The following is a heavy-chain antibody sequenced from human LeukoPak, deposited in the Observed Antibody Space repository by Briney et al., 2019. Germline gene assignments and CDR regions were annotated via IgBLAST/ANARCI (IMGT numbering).Heavy chain of an antibody. CDR3: ARDLAELSRYCSGGSCYYGMDV. CDR2: ISAYNGNT. J-gene: IGHJ6*02. V-gene: IGHV1-18*01. CDR1: GYTFTSYG. Sequence: ASVKVSCKASGYTFTSYGISWVRQAPGQGLEWMGWISAYNGNTNYAQKLRGRVTMTTDTSTSTAYMELRSLRSDDTAVYYCARDLAELSRYCSGGSCYYGMDVWGQGTTVAVS. D-gene: IGHD2-15*01.